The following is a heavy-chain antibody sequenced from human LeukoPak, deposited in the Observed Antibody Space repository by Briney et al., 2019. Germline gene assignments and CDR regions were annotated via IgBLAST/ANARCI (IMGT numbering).Heavy chain of an antibody. Sequence: SETLSLTCAVYGGSFSGYYWSSIPQPPRKGLEWIGEINHSGSTNYTPSLKSRVTISVDTSKNQFSLKLSSVTAADTAVYYCASILALGREWVYWGQGTLVTVSS. CDR2: INHSGST. D-gene: IGHD3-3*01. CDR3: ASILALGREWVY. V-gene: IGHV4-34*01. J-gene: IGHJ4*02. CDR1: GGSFSGYY.